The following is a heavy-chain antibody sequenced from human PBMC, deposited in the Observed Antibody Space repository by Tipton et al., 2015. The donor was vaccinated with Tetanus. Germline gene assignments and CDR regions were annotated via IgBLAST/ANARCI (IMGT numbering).Heavy chain of an antibody. V-gene: IGHV4-4*07. D-gene: IGHD2-8*02. CDR3: ARVLRYSTRGGWDDAFDI. J-gene: IGHJ3*02. CDR2: IYSGGTT. CDR1: GGSTHSHY. Sequence: LVKPSETLSLSCTVSGGSTHSHYWSWIRQSAAKGLEWIGRIYSGGTTNYNPSLKSRVFMSMDTSKNQFSLELSSVTVADTAVYFCARVLRYSTRGGWDDAFDIWGQGTMVTVSS.